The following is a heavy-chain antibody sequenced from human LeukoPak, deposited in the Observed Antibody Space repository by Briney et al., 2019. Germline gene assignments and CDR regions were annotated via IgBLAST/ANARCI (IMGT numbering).Heavy chain of an antibody. CDR2: ISDSGGST. CDR1: GFTFSSYA. V-gene: IGHV3-23*01. Sequence: GGSLRLSCAASGFTFSSYAMSWVRQAPGKGLEWVSTISDSGGSTYYADSVKGRFTISRDNSKNTLSLQMNSLRAEDTAKYYCAKDLSSSGFRIDYRGQGTLVTVSS. J-gene: IGHJ4*02. CDR3: AKDLSSSGFRIDY. D-gene: IGHD6-19*01.